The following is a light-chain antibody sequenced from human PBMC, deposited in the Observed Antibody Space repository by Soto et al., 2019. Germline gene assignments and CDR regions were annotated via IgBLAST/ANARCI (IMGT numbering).Light chain of an antibody. V-gene: IGLV2-14*01. J-gene: IGLJ1*01. CDR3: ASYTTSNTLRDV. CDR2: YVS. Sequence: QSVLTQPASVSGSPGQSITISCTGTNSDVGGYNYVSWFRQHPGKAPKLVIYYVSNRPSGVSSRFSGSKSGNTVSLTISGFQAEDEADFYCASYTTSNTLRDVYGTGTKVTVL. CDR1: NSDVGGYNY.